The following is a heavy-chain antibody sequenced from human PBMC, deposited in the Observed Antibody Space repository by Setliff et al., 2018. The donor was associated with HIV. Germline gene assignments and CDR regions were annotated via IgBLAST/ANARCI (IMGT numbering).Heavy chain of an antibody. CDR2: IHYSGHT. D-gene: IGHD3-9*01. CDR1: GGSFSSSHYY. J-gene: IGHJ4*02. Sequence: SETLSLTCTVSGGSFSSSHYYWGWIRQPPGKGLEWIGNIHYSGHTNYSPPLESRVTISVDESKNQFSLKLSSVTAADTAVYYCARSAYDILTGEWYLDYWGQGTLVTVSS. CDR3: ARSAYDILTGEWYLDY. V-gene: IGHV4-39*07.